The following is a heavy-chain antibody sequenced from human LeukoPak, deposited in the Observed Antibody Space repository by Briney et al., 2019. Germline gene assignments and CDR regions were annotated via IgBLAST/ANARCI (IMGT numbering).Heavy chain of an antibody. CDR3: TTSGTPFEY. V-gene: IGHV3-15*01. J-gene: IGHJ4*02. CDR1: GFTFNKAW. D-gene: IGHD3-10*01. CDR2: IKNKGDGGTT. Sequence: GGSLRLSCAASGFTFNKAWMSWVRLAPGKGLEWVGRIKNKGDGGTTDYAAPVKGRFTVSRDDSKSTLYLQMNSLKTEDTAVYHCTTSGTPFEYWGQGTLVTVSS.